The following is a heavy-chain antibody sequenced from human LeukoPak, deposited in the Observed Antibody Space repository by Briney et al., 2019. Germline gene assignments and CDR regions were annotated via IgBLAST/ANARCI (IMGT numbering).Heavy chain of an antibody. CDR3: ARDPGSSGWYYWYFDL. CDR1: GGSTSSFH. Sequence: SETLSLTCAVSGGSTSSFHWSWIRQPAGKGLEWTGRIYTSGITNYNPSLKSRVAMSVDTSKNQFSLKLSSVTAADTAVYYCARDPGSSGWYYWYFDLWGRGTLVTVSS. D-gene: IGHD6-19*01. J-gene: IGHJ2*01. V-gene: IGHV4-4*07. CDR2: IYTSGIT.